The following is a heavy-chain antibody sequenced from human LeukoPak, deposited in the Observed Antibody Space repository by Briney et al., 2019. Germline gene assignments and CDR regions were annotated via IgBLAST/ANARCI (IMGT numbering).Heavy chain of an antibody. CDR3: ASGYGSGSYLY. CDR2: IFTSGSA. CDR1: GGSISKYY. D-gene: IGHD3-10*01. V-gene: IGHV4-4*07. J-gene: IGHJ4*02. Sequence: SETLSLTCTVSGGSISKYYLSWIRQSAGKGLEWIGRIFTSGSATSSSSLKSRVTMSVDTSKNQFSLNLSSVTAADTAVYFCASGYGSGSYLYWGQGTLVTVPS.